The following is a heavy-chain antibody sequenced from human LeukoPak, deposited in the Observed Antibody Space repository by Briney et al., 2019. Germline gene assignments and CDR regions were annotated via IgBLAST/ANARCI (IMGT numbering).Heavy chain of an antibody. Sequence: SQTLSLTCAISGDSVSSNSAAWNWIRQSPSRGLEWLGRTYYRSKWYTDYAVSVKSRITINPDTSKNQFSLQLNSVTPEDTALYYCARSPEAYDSCGYDYWGQGTLVTVPS. J-gene: IGHJ4*02. CDR1: GDSVSSNSAA. CDR2: TYYRSKWYT. CDR3: ARSPEAYDSCGYDY. D-gene: IGHD3-22*01. V-gene: IGHV6-1*01.